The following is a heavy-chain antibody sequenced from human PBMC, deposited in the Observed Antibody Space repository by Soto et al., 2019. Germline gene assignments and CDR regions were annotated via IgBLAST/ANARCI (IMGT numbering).Heavy chain of an antibody. CDR2: IYSSGGT. CDR3: TQAAGYISTWFFDS. CDR1: GGSISNYY. Sequence: SETLSLTCTVSGGSISNYYWSWLRQPPGKGLEWIGYIYSSGGTHYNPSLQSRVTISADTSKNQVSLKVRSVTAADTAVYYCTQAAGYISTWFFDSWAQGTLVTVSS. V-gene: IGHV4-59*01. J-gene: IGHJ4*02. D-gene: IGHD6-13*01.